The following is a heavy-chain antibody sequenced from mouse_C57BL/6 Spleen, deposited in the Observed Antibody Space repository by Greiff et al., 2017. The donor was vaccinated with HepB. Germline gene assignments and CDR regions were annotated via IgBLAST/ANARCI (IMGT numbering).Heavy chain of an antibody. D-gene: IGHD2-4*01. J-gene: IGHJ2*01. CDR1: GYSFTSYY. CDR3: ARSDYDSYYFDY. CDR2: IYPGSGNT. Sequence: VQLQQSGPELVKPGASVKISCKASGYSFTSYYIHWVKQRPGQGLEWIGWIYPGSGNTKYNEKFKGKATLTADTSSSTAYMQLSSLTSEDSAVYYCARSDYDSYYFDYWGQGTTLTVSS. V-gene: IGHV1-66*01.